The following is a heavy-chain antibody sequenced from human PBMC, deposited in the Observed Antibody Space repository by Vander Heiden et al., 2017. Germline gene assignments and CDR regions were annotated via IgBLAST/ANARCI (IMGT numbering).Heavy chain of an antibody. CDR3: ARDVTIFGVVHYNWFDP. V-gene: IGHV3-7*01. CDR2: IKQDGSEK. CDR1: GFTFSSYW. J-gene: IGHJ5*02. D-gene: IGHD3-3*01. Sequence: EVQLVESGGGLVQPGGSLRLSCAASGFTFSSYWMSWVRQAPGKGLEWVANIKQDGSEKYYVDSVKGRFTISRDNAKNSLYLQMNSLRAEDTAVYYCARDVTIFGVVHYNWFDPWGQGTLVTVSS.